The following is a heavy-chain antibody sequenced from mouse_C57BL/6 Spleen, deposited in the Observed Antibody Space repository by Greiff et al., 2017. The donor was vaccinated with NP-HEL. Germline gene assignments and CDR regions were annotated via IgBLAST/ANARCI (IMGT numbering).Heavy chain of an antibody. V-gene: IGHV2-6*03. D-gene: IGHD1-1*01. CDR2: IWSDGST. CDR3: ARRGDYYGSSYAMDY. CDR1: GFSLTSYG. Sequence: QVQLKESGPGLVAPSQSLSITCTVSGFSLTSYGVHWVRQPPGKGLEWLVVIWSDGSTTYNSALKSRLSISKDNSKSQVFLKMNSLQTDDTAMYYCARRGDYYGSSYAMDYWGQGTSVTVSS. J-gene: IGHJ4*01.